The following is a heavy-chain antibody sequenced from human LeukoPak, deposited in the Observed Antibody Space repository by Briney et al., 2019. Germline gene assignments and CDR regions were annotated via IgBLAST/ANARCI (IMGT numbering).Heavy chain of an antibody. D-gene: IGHD6-19*01. V-gene: IGHV3-23*01. Sequence: GGSLRLSCAASGFTFSTYVMSWVRQAPGKGLEWVSSISDSGDFTYYADSVKGRFTISRDNFKNTLFVQMSSLRAEDTAVYYCAKGSRQFSSDKAGPIDYWGQGTLVTVSS. CDR3: AKGSRQFSSDKAGPIDY. J-gene: IGHJ4*02. CDR1: GFTFSTYV. CDR2: ISDSGDFT.